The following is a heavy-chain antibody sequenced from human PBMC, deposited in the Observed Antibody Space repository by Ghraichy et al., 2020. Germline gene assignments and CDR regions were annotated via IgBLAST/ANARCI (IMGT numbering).Heavy chain of an antibody. V-gene: IGHV3-23*01. J-gene: IGHJ6*02. CDR3: AKVLSSYYYYGMDV. D-gene: IGHD2-15*01. CDR1: GFTFSSYA. CDR2: ISGSGGST. Sequence: GGSLRLSCAASGFTFSSYAMSWVRQAPGKGLEWVSAISGSGGSTYYADSVKGRFTISRDNSKNTLYLQMNSLRAEDTAVYYCAKVLSSYYYYGMDVWGQGTTVTVSS.